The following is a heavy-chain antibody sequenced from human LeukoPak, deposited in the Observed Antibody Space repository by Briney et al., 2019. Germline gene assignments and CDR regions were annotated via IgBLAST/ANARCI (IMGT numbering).Heavy chain of an antibody. Sequence: SETLSLTCTVSGGSISSGGYYWSWIRQHPGTGLEWLGYIYYSGSTYYNPSLKSRVTISVDTSKNQFSLKLSSVTAADTAVYYCARGSRYGDYTDYWGQGTLVAVSS. CDR3: ARGSRYGDYTDY. CDR1: GGSISSGGYY. CDR2: IYYSGST. J-gene: IGHJ4*02. V-gene: IGHV4-31*03. D-gene: IGHD4-17*01.